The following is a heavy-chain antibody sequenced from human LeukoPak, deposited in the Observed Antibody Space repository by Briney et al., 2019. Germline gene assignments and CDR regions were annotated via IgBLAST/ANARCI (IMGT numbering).Heavy chain of an antibody. J-gene: IGHJ4*02. CDR3: AKGAVVPAFYDEKDLEYYFDY. D-gene: IGHD2-2*01. CDR1: GFTFSSYA. Sequence: GGPLRLSCAASGFTFSSYAMSWVRQAPGKGLEWVSAISGSGGSTYYADSVKGRLTISRDNSKNTLYLQVNSLRAEDTAVYYCAKGAVVPAFYDEKDLEYYFDYWGQGTLVTVSS. CDR2: ISGSGGST. V-gene: IGHV3-23*01.